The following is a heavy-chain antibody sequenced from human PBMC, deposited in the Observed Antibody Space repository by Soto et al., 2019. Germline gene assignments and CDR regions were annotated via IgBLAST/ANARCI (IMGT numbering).Heavy chain of an antibody. CDR3: ARQGDYSNYLNWFDP. CDR1: GGSISSSSYY. CDR2: IYYSGST. J-gene: IGHJ5*02. V-gene: IGHV4-39*01. Sequence: SETLSLTCTVSGGSISSSSYYWGWIRQPPGKGLEWIGSIYYSGSTYYNPSLKSRVTISVDTSKNQFSLKLSSVTAADTAVYYCARQGDYSNYLNWFDPWGQGTLVTSPQ. D-gene: IGHD4-4*01.